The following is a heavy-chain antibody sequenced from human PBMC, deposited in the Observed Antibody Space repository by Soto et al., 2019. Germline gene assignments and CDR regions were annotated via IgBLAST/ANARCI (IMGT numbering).Heavy chain of an antibody. CDR2: INQSGGT. Sequence: QAQVQQWGAGLLKPSETLSLTCAVYGGSFSGYYWSWIRQSPGKGLEWIGEINQSGGTNHNPSLGRRVTMSVDTSKNQFSLRLNSVTAADTAVDYCASVVGRLLGGLPAYYMDVWGTGTTVTVSS. D-gene: IGHD3-16*01. CDR1: GGSFSGYY. V-gene: IGHV4-34*01. CDR3: ASVVGRLLGGLPAYYMDV. J-gene: IGHJ6*03.